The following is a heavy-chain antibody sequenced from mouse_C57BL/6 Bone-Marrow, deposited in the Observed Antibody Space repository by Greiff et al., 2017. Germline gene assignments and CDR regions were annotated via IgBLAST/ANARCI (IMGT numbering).Heavy chain of an antibody. D-gene: IGHD2-2*01. J-gene: IGHJ3*01. CDR3: AREKGGYDLGAWVAY. Sequence: VKLVESGAELMKPGASVKLSCKATGYTFTGYWIEWVKQRPGHGLEWIGEILPGSGSTNYNEKFKGKATFTADTSSNTAYMQLSSLTTEDSAIYYGAREKGGYDLGAWVAYWGQGTLVTVSA. V-gene: IGHV1-9*01. CDR1: GYTFTGYW. CDR2: ILPGSGST.